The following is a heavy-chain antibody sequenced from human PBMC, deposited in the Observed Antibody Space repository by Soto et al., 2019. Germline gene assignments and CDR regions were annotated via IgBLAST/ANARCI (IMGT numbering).Heavy chain of an antibody. Sequence: AETLCLTCAVYGGSFSAYYWNWIRQPPGKGLEWIGEISQSGSTNYNPSLKGRVTISVDTSKNQFSLKLSSFTAADASVYYCARGRSLRPTSPFRPQFRRSCFAPWGPGTLALVSA. V-gene: IGHV4-34*01. J-gene: IGHJ5*02. CDR2: ISQSGST. CDR3: ARGRSLRPTSPFRPQFRRSCFAP. CDR1: GGSFSAYY.